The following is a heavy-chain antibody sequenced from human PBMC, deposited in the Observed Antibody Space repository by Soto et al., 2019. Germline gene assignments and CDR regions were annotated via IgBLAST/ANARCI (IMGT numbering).Heavy chain of an antibody. Sequence: QVQLVESGGGVVQPGRSLRLSCAASGFTFSSYAMHWVRQAPGKGLEWVAVISYDGSNKYYADSVKGRFTISRDNSKNTLYLQMNSLRAEDTAVYYCARVGYGDYVPLWGQGTLVTVSS. D-gene: IGHD4-17*01. V-gene: IGHV3-30-3*01. CDR1: GFTFSSYA. CDR3: ARVGYGDYVPL. CDR2: ISYDGSNK. J-gene: IGHJ4*02.